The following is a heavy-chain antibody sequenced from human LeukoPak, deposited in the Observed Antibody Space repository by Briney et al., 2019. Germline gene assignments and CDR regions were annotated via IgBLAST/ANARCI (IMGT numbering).Heavy chain of an antibody. D-gene: IGHD2-2*02. CDR1: GFTFSSYW. CDR2: IKQDGGET. CDR3: ARETCSSSSCYTHYYYYMDV. V-gene: IGHV3-7*01. J-gene: IGHJ6*03. Sequence: RGSLRLSRAASGFTFSSYWMSWVRQAPGQGLEWVAHIKQDGGETYYVDSVQGRFTISRDNAKNSLYLQMNSLRAEDTAVYYCARETCSSSSCYTHYYYYMDVWGKGTTVTVSS.